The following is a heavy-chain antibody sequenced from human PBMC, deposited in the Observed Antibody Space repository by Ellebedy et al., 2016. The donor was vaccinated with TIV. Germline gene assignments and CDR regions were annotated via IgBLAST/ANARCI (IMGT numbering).Heavy chain of an antibody. CDR2: VYHTGTT. J-gene: IGHJ2*01. CDR3: ARLYDDGANAAWYFDV. V-gene: IGHV4-59*01. Sequence: MPGGSLRLSCTVSGASISNYFWSLIRQPPGKGLEWIGFVYHTGTTKYHPSLKSRVTMSVDTSKNHFSLKVTSVTAADTAVYYCARLYDDGANAAWYFDVWGRGTLVTVSS. CDR1: GASISNYF. D-gene: IGHD4-23*01.